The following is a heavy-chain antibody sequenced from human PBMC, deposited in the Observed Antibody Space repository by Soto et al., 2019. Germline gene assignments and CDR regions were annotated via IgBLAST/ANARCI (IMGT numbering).Heavy chain of an antibody. J-gene: IGHJ4*02. D-gene: IGHD3-10*01. CDR3: AKALYGGFTY. CDR1: GFTFSVYA. CDR2: ISGSGDST. Sequence: EVRLLESGGGLVQPGGSLRLSCAASGFTFSVYAMSWVRQAPGKGLEWVSGISGSGDSTHYADSVKGRFTVSRDNSKCMPYLQTNSLRAEDTAIYYCAKALYGGFTYWGQGTLVTVSS. V-gene: IGHV3-23*01.